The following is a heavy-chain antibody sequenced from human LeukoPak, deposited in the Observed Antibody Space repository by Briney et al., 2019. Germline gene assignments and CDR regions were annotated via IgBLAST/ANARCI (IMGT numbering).Heavy chain of an antibody. Sequence: SETLSLTCPVSGVSISSYDWSWIRRPPGKGLEWVGYIYYSGSTNYNPSLKSRVTISVDTSKNQFSLKLSSVTAADTAVYYCARHGGLWFGSYFDYWGQGTLVTVSS. CDR2: IYYSGST. CDR1: GVSISSYD. J-gene: IGHJ4*02. V-gene: IGHV4-59*08. CDR3: ARHGGLWFGSYFDY. D-gene: IGHD3-10*01.